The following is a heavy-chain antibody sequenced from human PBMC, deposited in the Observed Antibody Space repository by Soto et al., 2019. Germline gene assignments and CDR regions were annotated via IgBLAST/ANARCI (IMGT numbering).Heavy chain of an antibody. Sequence: GASVKVSCKASGGTFSSYAISWVRQAPGQGLEWMGGIIPIFGTANYAQKFQGRVTITADESTSTAYMELSSLRSDDTAVYYCVRVVALPGYPANWGQGTLVTVSS. D-gene: IGHD5-12*01. CDR1: GGTFSSYA. CDR2: IIPIFGTA. V-gene: IGHV1-69*13. J-gene: IGHJ4*02. CDR3: VRVVALPGYPAN.